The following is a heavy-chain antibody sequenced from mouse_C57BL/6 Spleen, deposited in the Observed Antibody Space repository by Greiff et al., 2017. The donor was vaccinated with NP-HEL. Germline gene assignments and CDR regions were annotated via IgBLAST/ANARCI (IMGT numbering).Heavy chain of an antibody. CDR2: INPSNGGP. D-gene: IGHD2-3*01. Sequence: VQLQQPGTELVKPGASVKLSCKASGYTFTSYWMHWVKQRPGQGLEWLGNINPSNGGPNYNEKFKSKATLTVDKSSSTAYMQLRSLTSEDAAVYYCARFGYYSFDYWGQGTTLTVSS. CDR3: ARFGYYSFDY. V-gene: IGHV1-53*01. CDR1: GYTFTSYW. J-gene: IGHJ2*01.